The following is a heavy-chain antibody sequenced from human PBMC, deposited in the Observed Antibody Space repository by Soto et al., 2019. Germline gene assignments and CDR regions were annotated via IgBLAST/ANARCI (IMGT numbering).Heavy chain of an antibody. CDR1: GFTFSSYA. V-gene: IGHV3-30-3*01. CDR3: AREARDSSGYYYRAPNFDY. J-gene: IGHJ4*02. D-gene: IGHD3-22*01. CDR2: ISYDGSNK. Sequence: QVQLVESGGGVVQPGRSLRLSCAASGFTFSSYAMHWVRQAPGKGLEWVAVISYDGSNKYYADSVKGRFTISRDNSKNTLYLQMNSLRAEDTAVYYCAREARDSSGYYYRAPNFDYWGQGTLVTVSS.